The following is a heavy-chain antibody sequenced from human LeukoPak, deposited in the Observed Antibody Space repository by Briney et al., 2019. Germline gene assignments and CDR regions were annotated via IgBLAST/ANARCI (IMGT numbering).Heavy chain of an antibody. D-gene: IGHD3-22*01. Sequence: GGSLRLSCAASGFTFGSYALHWVRQAPGKGLEGVAVISHDGSHTYFADSVRGRFTISRDRSKNTVDLQMSSLRPEDSAVYYCARSPYDSSGNRYYYYALDVWGQGTAVSVSS. CDR3: ARSPYDSSGNRYYYYALDV. CDR1: GFTFGSYA. J-gene: IGHJ6*02. CDR2: ISHDGSHT. V-gene: IGHV3-30*04.